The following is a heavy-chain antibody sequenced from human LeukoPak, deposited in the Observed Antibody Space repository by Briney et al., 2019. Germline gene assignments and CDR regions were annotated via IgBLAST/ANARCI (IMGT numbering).Heavy chain of an antibody. CDR3: ARDDAALERGRSKESYCGGDCYKY. Sequence: ASVKVSCKASGGTFSSYAISWGRHAPGQGLEWMGRIIPIFGTANYAQKFQGRVTITTDESTSTTYMELSSMRSADTAVYYCARDDAALERGRSKESYCGGDCYKYWGQGTLVTVSS. D-gene: IGHD2-21*02. V-gene: IGHV1-69*05. J-gene: IGHJ4*02. CDR1: GGTFSSYA. CDR2: IIPIFGTA.